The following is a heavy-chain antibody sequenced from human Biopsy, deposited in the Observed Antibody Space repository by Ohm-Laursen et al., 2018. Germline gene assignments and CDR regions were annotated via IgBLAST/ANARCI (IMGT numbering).Heavy chain of an antibody. J-gene: IGHJ5*02. CDR1: GFTFSSYG. CDR2: IWYDGFNR. CDR3: GRRPFFDYWSAYYVDH. Sequence: RSLRLSCAASGFTFSSYGMHWVRQAPGKGLEWVAFIWYDGFNRYYADSVKGRFTISRDNSKNTLFLQMKSLRAEDTAIYYCGRRPFFDYWSAYYVDHWGQGALVTVSS. D-gene: IGHD3-3*01. V-gene: IGHV3-33*01.